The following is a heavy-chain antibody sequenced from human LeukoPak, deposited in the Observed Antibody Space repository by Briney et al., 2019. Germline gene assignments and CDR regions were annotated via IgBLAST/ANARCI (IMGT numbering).Heavy chain of an antibody. CDR2: IYNRGT. Sequence: SETLSLTCTVSGDSINNYYWSWIRQPPGKGLEWIGYIYNRGTNYNPSLKSRVTISVDTSKKGFYLKLSSVTAADTAVYYCARYRAFDIWGQGTMVTVSS. CDR3: ARYRAFDI. D-gene: IGHD3-16*02. CDR1: GDSINNYY. J-gene: IGHJ3*02. V-gene: IGHV4-59*01.